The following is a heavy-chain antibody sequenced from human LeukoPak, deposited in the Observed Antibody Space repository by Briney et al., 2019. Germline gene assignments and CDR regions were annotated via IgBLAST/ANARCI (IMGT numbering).Heavy chain of an antibody. J-gene: IGHJ4*02. Sequence: KSSETLSLTCTVSGASFSSSTYYWGWIRQPPGKGLERIGSIYYSGSTYYNPSLKSRVTMSVDTSKNQFSLKLSSVTAADTAVYYCARHAGGIAAAGTRPFDYWGQGTLVTVSS. CDR2: IYYSGST. D-gene: IGHD6-13*01. CDR3: ARHAGGIAAAGTRPFDY. V-gene: IGHV4-39*01. CDR1: GASFSSSTYY.